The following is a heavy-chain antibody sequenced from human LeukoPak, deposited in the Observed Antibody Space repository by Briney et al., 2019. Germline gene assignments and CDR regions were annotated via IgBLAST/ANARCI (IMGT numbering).Heavy chain of an antibody. CDR1: GFTFYDYV. J-gene: IGHJ6*01. CDR3: ARSGVPHGTDV. D-gene: IGHD7-27*01. V-gene: IGHV3-43*02. CDR2: ISGDGGST. Sequence: SGGSLRPSCAASGFTFYDYVMHWVRQAPGKGLEWVSLISGDGGSTYYADSVKGRFTISRDNAKNSLCLHMNSLRVEDSAVYYCARSGVPHGTDVLGQGTTVTVSS.